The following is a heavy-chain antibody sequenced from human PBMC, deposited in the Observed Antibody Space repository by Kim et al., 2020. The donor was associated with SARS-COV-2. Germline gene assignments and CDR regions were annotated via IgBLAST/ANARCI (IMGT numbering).Heavy chain of an antibody. CDR3: ARRRGIAAALYWYFDL. Sequence: SETLSLTCTVSGGSISSYYWSWIRQPPGKGLEWIGYIYYSGSTNYNPSLKSRVTISVDTSKNQFSLKLSSVTAADTAVYYCARRRGIAAALYWYFDLWGRGTLVTVSS. D-gene: IGHD6-13*01. CDR2: IYYSGST. CDR1: GGSISSYY. J-gene: IGHJ2*01. V-gene: IGHV4-59*08.